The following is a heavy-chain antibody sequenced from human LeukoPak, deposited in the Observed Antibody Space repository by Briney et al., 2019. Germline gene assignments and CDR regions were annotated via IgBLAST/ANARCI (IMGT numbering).Heavy chain of an antibody. J-gene: IGHJ5*02. Sequence: PSETLSLTCTVSGGSISSSSYYWGWIRQPRGKGLEWIGSIYHSGSTNYNPSLKSRVTISVDTSKNQFSLKLSSVTAADTAVYYCANGGNRHKNWFDPWGQGTLVTVSS. CDR1: GGSISSSSYY. D-gene: IGHD4-23*01. V-gene: IGHV4-39*07. CDR3: ANGGNRHKNWFDP. CDR2: IYHSGST.